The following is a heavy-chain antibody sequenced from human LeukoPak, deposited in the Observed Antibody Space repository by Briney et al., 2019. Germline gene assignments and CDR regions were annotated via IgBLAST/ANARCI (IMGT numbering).Heavy chain of an antibody. CDR1: GFTFSSYA. D-gene: IGHD3-10*01. J-gene: IGHJ4*02. CDR3: ARDRVENGPPDY. V-gene: IGHV3-30*04. Sequence: GALRLSCAASGFTFSSYAMHWVRQAPGKGLEWVAVISYDGSNKYYADSVKGRFTISRDNSKNTLYLQMNSLRAGDTAVYYCARDRVENGPPDYWGQGTLVTISS. CDR2: ISYDGSNK.